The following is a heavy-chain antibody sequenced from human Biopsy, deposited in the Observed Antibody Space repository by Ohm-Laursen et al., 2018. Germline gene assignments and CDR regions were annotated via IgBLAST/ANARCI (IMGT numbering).Heavy chain of an antibody. V-gene: IGHV4-59*08. CDR3: ARQEFATSPLDY. D-gene: IGHD3-10*01. CDR2: IYNSGST. CDR1: GGSISSDY. J-gene: IGHJ4*02. Sequence: SETLSLTCTVSGGSISSDYWSWIRQTPGKGLEWIGYIYNSGSTNYNPSLKSRVTISADRSKNQFSLKLTSVTAADTAMYYCARQEFATSPLDYWGQGSLVTVSS.